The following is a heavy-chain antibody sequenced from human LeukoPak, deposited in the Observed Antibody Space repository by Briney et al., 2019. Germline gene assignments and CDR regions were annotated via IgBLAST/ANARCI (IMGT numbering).Heavy chain of an antibody. D-gene: IGHD2-2*01. J-gene: IGHJ4*02. CDR3: ARDCSSTNCYWVFDY. Sequence: GGSLRLSCAASGFSFSRYWMSWVRQAPGKGLEWVANIKQDGSETSYVDSVKGRFTIYRDNAKNSLYLQVNSLRAEDTAVYYCARDCSSTNCYWVFDYWGQGTLVTVSS. V-gene: IGHV3-7*01. CDR2: IKQDGSET. CDR1: GFSFSRYW.